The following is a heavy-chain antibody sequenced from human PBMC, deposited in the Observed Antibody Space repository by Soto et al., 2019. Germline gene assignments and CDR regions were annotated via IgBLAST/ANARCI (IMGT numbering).Heavy chain of an antibody. CDR2: IYWDDDK. V-gene: IGHV2-5*02. D-gene: IGHD3-10*01. CDR1: GFSLSTTGVG. CDR3: AQILPDYGLGRERATYFDP. J-gene: IGHJ5*02. Sequence: QITLKKSGPTLVRPTQTLTLTCTFSGFSLSTTGVGVGWIRQPPGKALEWLALIYWDDDKRSSPSLKSRHTIAKHTSKNEVILTMTNMYPVDAATYFCAQILPDYGLGRERATYFDPWGQGTLVTVSS.